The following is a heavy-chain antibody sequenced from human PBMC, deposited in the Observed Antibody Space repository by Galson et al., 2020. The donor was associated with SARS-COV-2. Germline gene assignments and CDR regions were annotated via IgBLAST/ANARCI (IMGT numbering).Heavy chain of an antibody. D-gene: IGHD6-19*01. CDR2: IRSKAYGGTT. V-gene: IGHV3-49*03. Sequence: GGSLRLSCTASGFTFGDYAMSWFRQAPGKGLEWVGFIRSKAYGGTTEYAASVKGRFTISRDDSKSIAYLQMNSLKTEDTAVYYCTRARWPQWLDYFDYWGQGTLVTVSS. CDR1: GFTFGDYA. CDR3: TRARWPQWLDYFDY. J-gene: IGHJ4*02.